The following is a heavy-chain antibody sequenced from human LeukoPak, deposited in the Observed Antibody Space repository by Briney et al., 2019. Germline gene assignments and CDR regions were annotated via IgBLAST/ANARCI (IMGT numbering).Heavy chain of an antibody. V-gene: IGHV4-59*01. CDR2: IYYSGST. CDR3: ARAHSDWLLSKNWFDP. J-gene: IGHJ5*02. Sequence: SETLSLTCTVSGGSISSYYWSWIRQPPGKGLEWIGYIYYSGSTNYNPSLESRVTISVDTSKNQFSLKLSSVTAADTAVYYCARAHSDWLLSKNWFDPWGQGTLVTVSS. D-gene: IGHD3-9*01. CDR1: GGSISSYY.